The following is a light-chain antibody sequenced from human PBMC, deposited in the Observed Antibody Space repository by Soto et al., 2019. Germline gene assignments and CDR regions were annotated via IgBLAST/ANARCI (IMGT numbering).Light chain of an antibody. V-gene: IGKV3-15*01. CDR1: QNVSSS. Sequence: EIVMTQSPATLSVSPGERATLSCRASQNVSSSLAWYQQKPGQAPRLLIYGASTRATGIPARFSGSGSGTEFTLTISSLQSEDFAVCYCQQYNHWPRTFGQGTKVGIK. CDR3: QQYNHWPRT. CDR2: GAS. J-gene: IGKJ1*01.